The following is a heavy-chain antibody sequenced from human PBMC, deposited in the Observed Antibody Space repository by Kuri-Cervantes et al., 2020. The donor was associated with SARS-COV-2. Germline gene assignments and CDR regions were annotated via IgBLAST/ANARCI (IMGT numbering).Heavy chain of an antibody. J-gene: IGHJ4*02. CDR2: ISGSGGST. D-gene: IGHD3-10*01. V-gene: IGHV3-23*01. Sequence: GESLKISCAASGFTFSNYAMSWVRQAPGKGLEWVSAISGSGGSTYYADSVKGRFTISRDNAKNSLYLQMNSLRAEDTAVYYCARDSGSDYWGQGTLVTVSS. CDR3: ARDSGSDY. CDR1: GFTFSNYA.